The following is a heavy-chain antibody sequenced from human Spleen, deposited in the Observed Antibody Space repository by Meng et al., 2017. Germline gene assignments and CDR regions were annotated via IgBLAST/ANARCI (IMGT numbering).Heavy chain of an antibody. V-gene: IGHV3-74*01. D-gene: IGHD3-10*01. J-gene: IGHJ4*02. CDR2: IKSDGIFT. CDR3: ARGGSGSFYY. Sequence: GESLKISCAASGFTFSNYWMHWARQDPGRGLVWVSRIKSDGIFTSYADSVRGRFTISRDNAKNTLYLQMNSLRTDDTDVYFCARGGSGSFYYWGQAARVTVSS. CDR1: GFTFSNYW.